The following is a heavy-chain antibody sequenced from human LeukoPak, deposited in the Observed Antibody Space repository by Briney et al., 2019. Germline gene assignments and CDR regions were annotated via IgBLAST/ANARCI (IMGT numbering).Heavy chain of an antibody. CDR2: IGGGGGGT. CDR3: ARNDFGSGWLGDN. J-gene: IGHJ4*02. CDR1: GFTFSSYA. Sequence: QTGGSLRLSCAASGFTFSSYAMSWVRQAPGKGLEWVSTIGGGGGGTYYADSVKGRFTISRDTSKNTLFLQMNSLRAEDTAVYYCARNDFGSGWLGDNWGQGTLVTVFS. D-gene: IGHD6-19*01. V-gene: IGHV3-23*01.